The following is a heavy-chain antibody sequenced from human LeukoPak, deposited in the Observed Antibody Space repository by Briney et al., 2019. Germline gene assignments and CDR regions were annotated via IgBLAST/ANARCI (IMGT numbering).Heavy chain of an antibody. Sequence: GGSLRLSGAASGFTFSNYWMHWVRQTPGKGLVWVSRINSDGGNTNYADSVKGRFTVSRDNAKNTLYLQINSLRVEDTALYYCVRGGSSVSFDYWGQGTLVAVSS. D-gene: IGHD3-10*01. CDR2: INSDGGNT. J-gene: IGHJ4*02. CDR3: VRGGSSVSFDY. V-gene: IGHV3-74*01. CDR1: GFTFSNYW.